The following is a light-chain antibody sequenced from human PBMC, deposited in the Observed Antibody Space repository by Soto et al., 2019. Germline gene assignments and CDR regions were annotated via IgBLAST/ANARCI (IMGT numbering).Light chain of an antibody. Sequence: QSALTQPPSASGTPGQRVTISCSGSSSNIGSNTVNWYQQLPGTAPKLLIYSNNQRPSGVPDRFSGSKSGTSASLAISGLQSEDEADYYCAPWDDSLNGRFFATGTKVTDL. CDR2: SNN. CDR3: APWDDSLNGRF. V-gene: IGLV1-44*01. J-gene: IGLJ1*01. CDR1: SSNIGSNT.